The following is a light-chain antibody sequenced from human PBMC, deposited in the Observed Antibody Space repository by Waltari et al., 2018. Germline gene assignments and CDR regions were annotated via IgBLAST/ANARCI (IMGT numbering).Light chain of an antibody. V-gene: IGLV2-11*01. CDR1: SSDIGGYDY. Sequence: QSALPQPRSVSGSPGQSVTISCTGTSSDIGGYDYVSWYQQHPGKAPKLFIYDVTKRPSGVPDRFSGSGSGTTASLTISGLQPEDEADYYCCSYAGGSYVFGTGTKVTVL. CDR3: CSYAGGSYV. J-gene: IGLJ1*01. CDR2: DVT.